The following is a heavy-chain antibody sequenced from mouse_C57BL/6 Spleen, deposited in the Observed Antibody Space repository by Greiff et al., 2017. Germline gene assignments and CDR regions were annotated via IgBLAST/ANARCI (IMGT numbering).Heavy chain of an antibody. CDR2: INPYNGGT. CDR1: GYTFTDYY. J-gene: IGHJ3*01. CDR3: ARGYDYEAFAY. V-gene: IGHV1-19*01. Sequence: VQLQQSGPVLVKPGASVKMSCKASGYTFTDYYMNWVKQSHGKSLEWIGVINPYNGGTSYNQKFKGKATLTVDKSSSTAYMELNSLTSEDSAVYYCARGYDYEAFAYWGQGTLVTVSA. D-gene: IGHD2-4*01.